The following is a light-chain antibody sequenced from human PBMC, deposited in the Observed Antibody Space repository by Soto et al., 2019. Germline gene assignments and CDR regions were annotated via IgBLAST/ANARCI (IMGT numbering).Light chain of an antibody. CDR2: AAS. Sequence: DIQMTQSPSALSASVGDRVTITCRASQSISRYLNWYQQKPGKAPEPLIYAASSLQSGVPSRFSGSGSGTDFTLTISNLQPEDFATYFCQQTYSTLFTFGPGTNVEIK. CDR3: QQTYSTLFT. J-gene: IGKJ3*01. V-gene: IGKV1-39*01. CDR1: QSISRY.